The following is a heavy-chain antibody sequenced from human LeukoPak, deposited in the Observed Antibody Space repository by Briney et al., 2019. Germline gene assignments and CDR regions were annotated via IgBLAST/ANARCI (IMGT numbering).Heavy chain of an antibody. Sequence: GGSLRLSCAASGFIFSNYAMSWVRQAPGKGLQWVSAFSGSGGSTYYADSVKGRFTISRDNSKNTLYLQMNSLRAEDTAVYYCAKDDCSGGSCYSSDYWGQGTLVTVSS. CDR2: FSGSGGST. D-gene: IGHD2-15*01. CDR1: GFIFSNYA. J-gene: IGHJ4*02. V-gene: IGHV3-23*01. CDR3: AKDDCSGGSCYSSDY.